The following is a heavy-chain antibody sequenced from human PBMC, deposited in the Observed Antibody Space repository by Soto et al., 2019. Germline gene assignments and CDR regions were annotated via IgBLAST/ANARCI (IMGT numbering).Heavy chain of an antibody. J-gene: IGHJ5*02. CDR1: GGSFSGYY. CDR3: ARTRQQLVRWFDP. Sequence: SETLSLTCAVYGGSFSGYYWSWIRQPPGKGLEXIGEIXXSXSXXXNXXXXSRVTISVDTSKNQFSLKLSSVTAADTAVYYCARTRQQLVRWFDPWGQGTLVTVSS. CDR2: IXXSXSX. D-gene: IGHD6-13*01. V-gene: IGHV4-34*01.